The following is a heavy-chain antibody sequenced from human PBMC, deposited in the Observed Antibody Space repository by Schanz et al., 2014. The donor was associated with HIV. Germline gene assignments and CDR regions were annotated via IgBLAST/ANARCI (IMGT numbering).Heavy chain of an antibody. CDR1: GFMFSTYA. Sequence: DVQLVESGGGLEQPGGSLRLSCAASGFMFSTYAMHWVRQAPGKGLEWVSGISWNRGRLGYGDAVKGRFTVSRDNANNFLYLQMNDLRVEDTAVYYCAKGIMGATEYYYGMDVWGQGTTVIVSS. CDR2: ISWNRGRL. CDR3: AKGIMGATEYYYGMDV. V-gene: IGHV3-9*01. J-gene: IGHJ6*02. D-gene: IGHD1-26*01.